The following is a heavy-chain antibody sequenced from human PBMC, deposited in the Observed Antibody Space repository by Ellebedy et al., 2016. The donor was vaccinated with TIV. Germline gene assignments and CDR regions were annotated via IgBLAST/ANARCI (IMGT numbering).Heavy chain of an antibody. J-gene: IGHJ6*02. CDR1: GYSFTSYW. D-gene: IGHD6-13*01. V-gene: IGHV5-10-1*04. CDR2: IDPSDSYT. Sequence: GESLKISCKGSGYSFTSYWISWVRQMPGKGLEWMGRIDPSDSYTNYSPSFQGQVTISADKSISTAYLQWSSLKAADTAMYYCASRIAAAGYADVWGQGTTVTVSS. CDR3: ASRIAAAGYADV.